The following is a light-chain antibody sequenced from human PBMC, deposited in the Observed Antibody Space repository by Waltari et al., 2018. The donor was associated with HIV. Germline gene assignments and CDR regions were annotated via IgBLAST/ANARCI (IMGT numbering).Light chain of an antibody. CDR3: QQYGDLPGS. CDR1: QSGTSNY. J-gene: IGKJ2*03. Sequence: IVLTQSPGTLSLSPGESANISCMASQSGTSNYLAWYQHKPGQAPRLLIYGVSNRATGIPDRFSGRGSGTDFTLTVDRLEPEDFAVYYCQQYGDLPGSFGQGTTLEIK. CDR2: GVS. V-gene: IGKV3-20*01.